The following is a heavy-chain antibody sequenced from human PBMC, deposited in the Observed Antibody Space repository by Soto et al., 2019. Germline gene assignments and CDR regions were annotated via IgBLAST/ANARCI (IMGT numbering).Heavy chain of an antibody. CDR2: IYYSGST. V-gene: IGHV4-59*01. Sequence: PSETLSLTCTVSGGSISSYYWSWIRQPPGKGLEWIGYIYYSGSTNYNPSLKSRVTISVDTSKNQFSLKLSSVTAADTAVYYCARVAMVRGALFGYYFDYWGQGTLVTVSS. D-gene: IGHD3-10*01. CDR3: ARVAMVRGALFGYYFDY. J-gene: IGHJ4*02. CDR1: GGSISSYY.